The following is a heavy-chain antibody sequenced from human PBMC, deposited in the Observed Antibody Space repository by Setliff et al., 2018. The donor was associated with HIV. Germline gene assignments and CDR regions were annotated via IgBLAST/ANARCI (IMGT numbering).Heavy chain of an antibody. CDR3: AALSLRTNAVYGIVSTRFDP. CDR2: MDEHGDKK. V-gene: IGHV3-7*03. J-gene: IGHJ5*02. CDR1: GFVFSDFW. Sequence: PGGSLRLSCAASGFVFSDFWMSWARQAPGKGLEWVANMDEHGDKKYYVASLKGRFTISRDNAKNSLYLQMNTLRAEDTAVYYCAALSLRTNAVYGIVSTRFDPWGRGTLVTVSS. D-gene: IGHD2-8*01.